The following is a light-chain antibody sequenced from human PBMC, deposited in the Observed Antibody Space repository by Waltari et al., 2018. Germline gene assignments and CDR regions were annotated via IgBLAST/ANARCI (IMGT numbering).Light chain of an antibody. CDR3: CSYAGSYTYV. CDR2: DVN. V-gene: IGLV2-11*01. Sequence: QSALTQPPSVSGSPGQSVTISCTGTSSDVGSYNFFSWYQQHPDKAPKLLIYDVNKRPSGVPDRFSGSKSGNTASLTISGLQGEDEADYYCCSYAGSYTYVFGTGTKVTAL. J-gene: IGLJ1*01. CDR1: SSDVGSYNF.